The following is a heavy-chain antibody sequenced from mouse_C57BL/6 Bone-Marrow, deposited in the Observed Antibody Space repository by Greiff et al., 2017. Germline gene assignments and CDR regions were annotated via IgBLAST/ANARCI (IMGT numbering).Heavy chain of an antibody. CDR2: IYPGDGDT. D-gene: IGHD4-1*01. CDR1: GYAFRSYW. Sequence: VQLVESGAELVKPGASVKISCKASGYAFRSYWMNWVKQRPGKGLEWIGQIYPGDGDTNYNGKFKGKATLTADKSSSTAYMQLSSLTSEDSAVYFCARGPWDVEAYWGQGTLVTVSA. J-gene: IGHJ3*01. V-gene: IGHV1-80*01. CDR3: ARGPWDVEAY.